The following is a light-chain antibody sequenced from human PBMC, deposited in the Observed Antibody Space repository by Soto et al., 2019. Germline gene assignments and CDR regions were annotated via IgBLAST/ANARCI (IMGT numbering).Light chain of an antibody. Sequence: EIVMTQSPSTLSVSPGERATLSCRASQSVSSNLAWYQQKPGKAPRLLIYGASTRANGIPARFSGSGSGTEFTLTISSLQSEDFAVYYCQQYNNWHPYTFGQGTKLEIK. CDR2: GAS. J-gene: IGKJ2*01. CDR3: QQYNNWHPYT. CDR1: QSVSSN. V-gene: IGKV3-15*01.